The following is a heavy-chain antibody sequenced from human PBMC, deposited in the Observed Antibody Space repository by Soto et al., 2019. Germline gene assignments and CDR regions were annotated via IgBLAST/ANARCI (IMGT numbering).Heavy chain of an antibody. D-gene: IGHD4-4*01. Sequence: QVPLQQWGAGLLKPSETLSLTCAVYGGFVTSGSYYWSWIRQPPGKGLEWIGEMSHSGGTHFHPSLKSRFNMSVDTSHHPFTLKMRYVTAAYTDLNYCARVEQGTATTVVDAFDIWGPRTMVTVS. CDR1: GGFVTSGSYY. CDR2: MSHSGGT. V-gene: IGHV4-34*01. CDR3: ARVEQGTATTVVDAFDI. J-gene: IGHJ3*02.